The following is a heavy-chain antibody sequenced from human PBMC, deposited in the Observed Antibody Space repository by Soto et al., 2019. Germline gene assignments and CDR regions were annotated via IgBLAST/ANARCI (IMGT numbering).Heavy chain of an antibody. V-gene: IGHV1-3*03. D-gene: IGHD2-21*01. J-gene: IGHJ4*02. CDR1: GYTFTSHA. CDR2: IHAGNGKT. Sequence: QVQFVQSGAEVKRPGASVTVSCKASGYTFTSHAVHWVRQAPGERLECMGWIHAGNGKTKYSQGLQSSVTITTETCASTVYMELSSLKSEDSAVYYCARGGRVAVPSFDYWGQGTLVTVSS. CDR3: ARGGRVAVPSFDY.